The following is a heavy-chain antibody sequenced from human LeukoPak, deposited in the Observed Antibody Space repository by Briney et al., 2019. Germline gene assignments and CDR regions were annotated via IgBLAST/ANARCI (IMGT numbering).Heavy chain of an antibody. D-gene: IGHD1-1*01. CDR3: ARDRSGTSVSFDY. CDR1: GYTFTGYY. V-gene: IGHV1-2*02. CDR2: INPNSGGT. J-gene: IGHJ4*02. Sequence: ASVKVSCKASGYTFTGYYMHWVRQAPGQGLEWMGWINPNSGGTNYAQKFQGRVTMTRDTSISTAYMELSRLRSDDTAVYYCARDRSGTSVSFDYWGQGTLVTVSS.